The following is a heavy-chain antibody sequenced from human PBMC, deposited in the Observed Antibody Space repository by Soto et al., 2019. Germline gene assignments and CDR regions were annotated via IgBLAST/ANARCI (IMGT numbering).Heavy chain of an antibody. CDR3: AGVGHSGYSGSDSSQSDY. CDR1: GGTFSSYT. J-gene: IGHJ4*02. D-gene: IGHD5-12*01. CDR2: IIPILGIA. Sequence: QVQLVQSGAEVKKPGSSVKVSCKASGGTFSSYTISWVRQAPGQGLEWMGRIIPILGIANYAQKFQGRVTITADKSTSTAYMELSSLRSEDTAVYYCAGVGHSGYSGSDSSQSDYWGQGTLVTVSS. V-gene: IGHV1-69*02.